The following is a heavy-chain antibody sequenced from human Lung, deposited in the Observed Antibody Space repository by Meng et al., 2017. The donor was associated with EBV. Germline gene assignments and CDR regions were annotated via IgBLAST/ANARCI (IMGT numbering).Heavy chain of an antibody. CDR3: ASESGRGFTPDY. CDR1: GGTFRCDA. Sequence: VQVGCVGKKPGSTVEVSCRTSGGTFRCDAVSWVGQAPGQGLEWIGGLIPMSDAPHYAQKFQGRVTITADESTSTHYMHLSGLTSDDTAVYYCASESGRGFTPDYWGQGTLVTVSS. J-gene: IGHJ4*02. CDR2: LIPMSDAP. V-gene: IGHV1-69*01. D-gene: IGHD3-10*01.